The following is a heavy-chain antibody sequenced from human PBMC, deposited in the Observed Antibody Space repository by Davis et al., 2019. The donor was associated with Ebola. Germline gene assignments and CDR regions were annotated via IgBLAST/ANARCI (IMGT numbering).Heavy chain of an antibody. CDR2: ISGSGGRT. CDR1: GFTFSTYS. CDR3: AVGPAR. Sequence: GGSLRLSCAASGFTFSTYSMSWVRQAPGKGLEWVSGISGSGGRTYYADSVKGRFTISRDETRNTMYLQMNSLRREDTAVYYCAVGPARWGQGTLVTVSS. V-gene: IGHV3-23*01. J-gene: IGHJ4*02.